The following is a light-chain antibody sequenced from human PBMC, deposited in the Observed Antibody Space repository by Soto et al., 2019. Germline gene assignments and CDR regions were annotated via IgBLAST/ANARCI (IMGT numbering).Light chain of an antibody. CDR1: SSDVGGYNY. Sequence: QSALTQPASLSGSPGQSITISCTGSSSDVGGYNYVSWYQQHPGKALKLMIYDVSNRPSGVSNRFSGSKSGNTASLTISGLQAEDEADYYCSSYTSSSTYVFGTGTKLTVL. J-gene: IGLJ1*01. CDR2: DVS. V-gene: IGLV2-14*01. CDR3: SSYTSSSTYV.